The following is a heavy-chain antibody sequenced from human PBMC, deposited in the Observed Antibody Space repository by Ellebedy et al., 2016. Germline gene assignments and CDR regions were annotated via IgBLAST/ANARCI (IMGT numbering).Heavy chain of an antibody. CDR3: VTRHNGAFDF. Sequence: GESLKISXVVSGFSVSSNDMSWVRQAPGKGLDLVALIYGGSPSYYAESVKGRFTVSIDKSKKTLYLHMTGLGVEDTALYYCVTRHNGAFDFWGQGTMVTVSS. J-gene: IGHJ3*01. V-gene: IGHV3-53*01. CDR1: GFSVSSND. D-gene: IGHD1-14*01. CDR2: IYGGSPS.